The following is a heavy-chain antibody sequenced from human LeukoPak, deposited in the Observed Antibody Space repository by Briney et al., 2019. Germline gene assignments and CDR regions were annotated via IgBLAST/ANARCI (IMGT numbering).Heavy chain of an antibody. J-gene: IGHJ6*03. V-gene: IGHV3-7*01. CDR1: GFTFSSYW. CDR3: ARAHSNDIVVVPAAIGYYYYYMDV. D-gene: IGHD2-2*01. Sequence: GGSLRLSCAASGFTFSSYWMSWVRQAPGKGLEWVANIKQDGSEKYYVDSVKGRFTISRDNAKNSLYLQMNSLRAEDTAVYYCARAHSNDIVVVPAAIGYYYYYMDVWGKGTTVTVSS. CDR2: IKQDGSEK.